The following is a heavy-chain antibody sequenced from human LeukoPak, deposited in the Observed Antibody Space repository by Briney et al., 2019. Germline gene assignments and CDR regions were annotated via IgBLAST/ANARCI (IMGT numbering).Heavy chain of an antibody. CDR2: INHSGST. V-gene: IGHV4-34*01. Sequence: PSETLSLTCAVYGGSFSGYYWSWIRQPPGKGLEWIGEINHSGSTNYSPSLKSRVTISVDTSKNQFSLKLSSVTAADTALYYCAREGDSGHCSGGSCYGWRNLDCWGQGTLVTVSS. CDR1: GGSFSGYY. J-gene: IGHJ4*02. CDR3: AREGDSGHCSGGSCYGWRNLDC. D-gene: IGHD2-15*01.